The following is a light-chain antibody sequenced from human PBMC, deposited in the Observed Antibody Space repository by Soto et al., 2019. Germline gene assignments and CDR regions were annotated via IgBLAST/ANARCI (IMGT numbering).Light chain of an antibody. CDR1: QSVSSY. J-gene: IGKJ5*01. CDR3: QQYGSSPT. Sequence: EIVRTQSPATLSVSPGERATLSCRASQSVSSYLAWYQQKPGQAPRLLIYGASSRATGIPDRFSGSGSGTDFTLTISRLEPEDFAVYYCQQYGSSPTFGQGTRLEIK. V-gene: IGKV3-20*01. CDR2: GAS.